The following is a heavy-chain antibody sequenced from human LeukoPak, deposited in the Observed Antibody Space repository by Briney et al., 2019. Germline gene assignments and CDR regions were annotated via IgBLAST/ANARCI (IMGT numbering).Heavy chain of an antibody. CDR1: GYTLTELS. D-gene: IGHD3-10*01. V-gene: IGHV1-24*01. CDR2: FDPEDGET. J-gene: IGHJ3*02. Sequence: ASVKVSCKVPGYTLTELSMHWVRQAPGKGLEWMGGFDPEDGETIYAQKFQGRVTMTEDTSTDTAYMELSSLRSEDTAVYYCASTITMVRGVSNAFDIWGQGTMVTVSS. CDR3: ASTITMVRGVSNAFDI.